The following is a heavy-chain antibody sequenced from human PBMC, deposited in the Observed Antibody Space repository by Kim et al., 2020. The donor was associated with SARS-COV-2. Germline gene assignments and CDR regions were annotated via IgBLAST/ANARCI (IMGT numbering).Heavy chain of an antibody. D-gene: IGHD6-6*01. J-gene: IGHJ6*02. CDR2: IYSGGST. CDR3: ARDSSSSAFYYFYGMDV. V-gene: IGHV3-66*02. CDR1: GFTVSSNY. Sequence: GGSLRHSCAASGFTVSSNYMSWVRQAPGKGLEWVSVIYSGGSTYYADSVKGRFTISRDNSKNTLYLQMNSLRAEDTAVYYCARDSSSSAFYYFYGMDVWGQGTTVTVSS.